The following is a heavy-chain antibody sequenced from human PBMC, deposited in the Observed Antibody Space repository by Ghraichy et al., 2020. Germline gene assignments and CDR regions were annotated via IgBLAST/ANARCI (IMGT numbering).Heavy chain of an antibody. CDR2: IYSSGST. CDR1: GFTVSNYY. CDR3: ARGIVAASGFDP. J-gene: IGHJ5*02. V-gene: IGHV3-53*01. D-gene: IGHD6-13*01. Sequence: GGSLRLSCAASGFTVSNYYMTWVRQAPGKGLEWVSVIYSSGSTFYIDSVKGRFTISRDNSKNTLYLQMNSLRVEDTAVYFCARGIVAASGFDPWGQGTLVTVSS.